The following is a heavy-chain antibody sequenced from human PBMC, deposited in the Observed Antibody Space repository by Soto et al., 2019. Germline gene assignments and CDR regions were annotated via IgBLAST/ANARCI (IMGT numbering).Heavy chain of an antibody. Sequence: GGSLRLSCAASGFTVYTHFMSWIRQAPGKGLEWVSFIYTDRSTYYADSVKGRFIISRDDSRNTAYLQMNSLKTEDTAVYYCIRPSYCSGGSCFNWLDPWGQGTLVTVSS. J-gene: IGHJ5*02. V-gene: IGHV3-66*04. CDR1: GFTVYTHF. CDR2: IYTDRST. CDR3: IRPSYCSGGSCFNWLDP. D-gene: IGHD2-15*01.